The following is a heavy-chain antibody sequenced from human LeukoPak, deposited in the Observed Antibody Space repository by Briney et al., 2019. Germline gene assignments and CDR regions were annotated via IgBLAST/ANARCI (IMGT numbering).Heavy chain of an antibody. CDR3: ARDETGYCSGGGCYGTGGY. D-gene: IGHD2-15*01. V-gene: IGHV1-18*01. CDR1: GYTFTSYG. Sequence: GASVKVSCKASGYTFTSYGISWVRQAPGQGLEWMGWISAYNGNTNYAQKLQGRVTMTTDTSTSTAYMELRSLRSDDTAVYYCARDETGYCSGGGCYGTGGYWGQGTLVTVSS. CDR2: ISAYNGNT. J-gene: IGHJ4*02.